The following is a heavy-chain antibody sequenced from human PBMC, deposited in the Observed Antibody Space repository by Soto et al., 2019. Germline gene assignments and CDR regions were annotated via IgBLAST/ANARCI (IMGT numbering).Heavy chain of an antibody. V-gene: IGHV4-30-4*01. Sequence: PSETLSLTCTVSGDPISSGNHYWSWIRQPPGKGLEWIGYIFYSGTAYYNPSLKSRLTISVDTSKNQFSLKLSSVTAADTAVYYCARTDYGTAYFDPWGQGSLVTVPQ. CDR2: IFYSGTA. D-gene: IGHD3-10*01. CDR3: ARTDYGTAYFDP. CDR1: GDPISSGNHY. J-gene: IGHJ5*02.